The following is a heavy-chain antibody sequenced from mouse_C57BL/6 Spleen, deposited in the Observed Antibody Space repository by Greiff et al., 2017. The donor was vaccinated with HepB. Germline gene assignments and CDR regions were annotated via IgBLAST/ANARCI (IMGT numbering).Heavy chain of an antibody. D-gene: IGHD4-1*01. CDR2: ISYDGSN. CDR3: AEMGLSGVYWYFDV. CDR1: GYSITSGYY. Sequence: EVQLQESGPGLVKPSQSLSLTCSVTGYSITSGYYWNWIRQFPGNKLEWMGYISYDGSNNYNPSLKNRNSITRDTSKNQFFLKLNSVTTEDTATYYCAEMGLSGVYWYFDVWGTGTTVTVSS. J-gene: IGHJ1*03. V-gene: IGHV3-6*01.